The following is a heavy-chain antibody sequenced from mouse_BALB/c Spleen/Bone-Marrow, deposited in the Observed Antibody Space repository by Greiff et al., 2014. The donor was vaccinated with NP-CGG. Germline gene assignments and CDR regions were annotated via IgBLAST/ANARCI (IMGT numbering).Heavy chain of an antibody. CDR3: ARSGERYGAMDY. J-gene: IGHJ4*01. Sequence: VQLKESGGGLVKPGGSLKLSCAASGFTFSDYYMYWVRQTPEKRLEWVATISDDGGCTYYPDSVRGRFTISRDKAKNNLDLKMRSLKSEDTAMYYCARSGERYGAMDYWGQGTSVTVFS. CDR1: GFTFSDYY. D-gene: IGHD2-14*01. CDR2: ISDDGGCT. V-gene: IGHV5-4*02.